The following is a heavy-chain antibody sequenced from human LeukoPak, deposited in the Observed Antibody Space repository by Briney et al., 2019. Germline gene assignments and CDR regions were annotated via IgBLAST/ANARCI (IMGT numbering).Heavy chain of an antibody. Sequence: ASVKVSCKVSGYTLTELSMHWVRQAPGKGLEWMGGFDPEDGETIYAQKFQGRVTMTEDTSTDTAYMELSSLRSEDTAVYYCASQSTRLRITMVRGVIGYFDYWGQGTLVTVSS. V-gene: IGHV1-24*01. D-gene: IGHD3-10*01. CDR1: GYTLTELS. CDR3: ASQSTRLRITMVRGVIGYFDY. J-gene: IGHJ4*02. CDR2: FDPEDGET.